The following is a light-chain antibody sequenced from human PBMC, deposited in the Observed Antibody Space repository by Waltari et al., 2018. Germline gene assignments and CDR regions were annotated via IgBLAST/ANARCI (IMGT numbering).Light chain of an antibody. CDR3: QSYDDTHQV. Sequence: NFMLTQPHSVSESPGKTVIISCTRSSGSIASNTVQWYQQRPGSAPTTVIYEDNQSPSGVPDRLSGSIDRSSNSASLTISGLKTEDEADYYCQSYDDTHQVFGGGTKLTVL. J-gene: IGLJ3*02. V-gene: IGLV6-57*03. CDR2: EDN. CDR1: SGSIASNT.